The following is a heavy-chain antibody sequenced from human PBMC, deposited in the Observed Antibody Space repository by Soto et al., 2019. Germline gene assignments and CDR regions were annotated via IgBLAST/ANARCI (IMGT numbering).Heavy chain of an antibody. Sequence: QVQLVQSGAEVKKSGVSVKVSCKASGYTFSDYFIQWLRQAPGQGLEWVAWINPKTAATNYAKKFQDRVTLTSDTSFSTAYLELTRLRPDDTAVYYCARIKWGLDYYSGMDVWGQGTAVTVSS. D-gene: IGHD1-26*01. V-gene: IGHV1-2*02. CDR3: ARIKWGLDYYSGMDV. CDR1: GYTFSDYF. CDR2: INPKTAAT. J-gene: IGHJ6*02.